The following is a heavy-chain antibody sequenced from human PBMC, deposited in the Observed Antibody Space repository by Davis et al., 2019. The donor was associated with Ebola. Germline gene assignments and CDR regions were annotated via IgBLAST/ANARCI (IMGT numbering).Heavy chain of an antibody. CDR2: IIPIFGTA. D-gene: IGHD2-21*02. CDR3: ARAVTAIPENDAFDI. J-gene: IGHJ3*02. V-gene: IGHV1-69*13. CDR1: GYTFTGYY. Sequence: SSVKVSCKASGYTFTGYYMHWVRQAPGQGLEWMGGIIPIFGTANYAQKFQGRVTITADESTSTAYMELNSLRSEDTAVYYCARAVTAIPENDAFDIWGQGTMVTVSS.